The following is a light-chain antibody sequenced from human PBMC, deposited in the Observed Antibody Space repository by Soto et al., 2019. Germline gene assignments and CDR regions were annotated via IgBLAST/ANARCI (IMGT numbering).Light chain of an antibody. CDR2: KAS. Sequence: DIQMTQSPSTLSASVGDRVTITCRASQSISTWLAWYQQKPGKPPKLLIYKASSLESGVPSRFSGSGSGTEFTLTISSLQPDDFATYYCQQYNTYSFGQGTRLEIK. J-gene: IGKJ5*01. V-gene: IGKV1-5*03. CDR1: QSISTW. CDR3: QQYNTYS.